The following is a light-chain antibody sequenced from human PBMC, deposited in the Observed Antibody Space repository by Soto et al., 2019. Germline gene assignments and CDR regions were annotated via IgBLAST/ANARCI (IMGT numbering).Light chain of an antibody. CDR3: QQYNNWPLT. CDR1: QSFSTN. V-gene: IGKV3-11*01. CDR2: DGS. Sequence: EIVLTQSPATLSLSPGERATLSCRASQSFSTNLAWYQQKPGQAPRLLIYDGSKRATGIPARFSGSGSGTDFTLTISSLEPEDFAVYYCQQYNNWPLTFGGGTKVEIK. J-gene: IGKJ4*01.